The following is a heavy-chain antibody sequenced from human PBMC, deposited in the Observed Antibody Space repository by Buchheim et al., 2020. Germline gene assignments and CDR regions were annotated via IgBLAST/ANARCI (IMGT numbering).Heavy chain of an antibody. CDR1: GFTFSRYE. V-gene: IGHV3-48*03. CDR2: ITSSGNAI. D-gene: IGHD3-22*01. Sequence: EVQLVESGGGLVKPGGSLRLSCAASGFTFSRYEMNWVRQAPGKGLEWVSYITSSGNAIYYADSVMGRFTISRDNAKNSLYLQVNSLRAEDTAVYYCATTDYDSSAAFDYWGQGTL. CDR3: ATTDYDSSAAFDY. J-gene: IGHJ4*02.